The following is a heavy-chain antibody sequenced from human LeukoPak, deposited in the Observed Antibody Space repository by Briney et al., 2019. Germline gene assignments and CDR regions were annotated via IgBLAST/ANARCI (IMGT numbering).Heavy chain of an antibody. Sequence: SETLSLTCTVSGGSISSGDYSWSWIRQPPGMGLEWIAYMYYSGSTYYNPSLKSRVTMSADTSKNQLSLKLSSVTAADTSVYYCARPYYYDSRIDPWGQGILVTVSS. CDR2: MYYSGST. CDR1: GGSISSGDYS. V-gene: IGHV4-30-4*01. D-gene: IGHD3-22*01. J-gene: IGHJ5*02. CDR3: ARPYYYDSRIDP.